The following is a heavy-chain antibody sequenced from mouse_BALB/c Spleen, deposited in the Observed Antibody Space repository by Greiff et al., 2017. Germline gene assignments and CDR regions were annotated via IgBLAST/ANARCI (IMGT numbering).Heavy chain of an antibody. D-gene: IGHD1-1*01. CDR2: ISTYYGDA. J-gene: IGHJ4*01. CDR3: ARYHYGSPMDY. V-gene: IGHV1S137*01. Sequence: VKLMESGAELVRPGVSVKISCKGSGYTFTDYAMHWVKQSHAKSLEWIGVISTYYGDASYNQKFKGKATMTVDKSSSTAYMELARLTSEDSAIYYCARYHYGSPMDYWGQGTSVTVSS. CDR1: GYTFTDYA.